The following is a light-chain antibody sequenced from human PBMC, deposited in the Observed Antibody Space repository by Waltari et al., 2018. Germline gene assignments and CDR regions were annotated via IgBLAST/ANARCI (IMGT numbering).Light chain of an antibody. Sequence: DIQMTQSPSTLSASVGDRVTITCRASQSISNWLAWYQQKPGKAPKLLIYKASDLESGVPSRFSGSGSGTEFTLIISSLQPDDSATYYCQQYTSFTLTFGGGTKVEIK. J-gene: IGKJ4*01. V-gene: IGKV1-5*03. CDR2: KAS. CDR3: QQYTSFTLT. CDR1: QSISNW.